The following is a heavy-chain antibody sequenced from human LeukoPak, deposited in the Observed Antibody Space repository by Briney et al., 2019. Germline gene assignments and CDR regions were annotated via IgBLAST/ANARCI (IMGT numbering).Heavy chain of an antibody. J-gene: IGHJ4*02. D-gene: IGHD3-9*01. CDR2: ISGSGGST. V-gene: IGHV3-23*01. CDR1: GFTFSSYA. CDR3: VVRYFDWFTTGDY. Sequence: GGSLRLSCAASGFTFSSYAMSWVRQAPGKGLEWVSAISGSGGSTYYADSVKGRFTISRDNSKNTLYLQMNSLRAEDTAVYYCVVRYFDWFTTGDYWGQGTLVTVSS.